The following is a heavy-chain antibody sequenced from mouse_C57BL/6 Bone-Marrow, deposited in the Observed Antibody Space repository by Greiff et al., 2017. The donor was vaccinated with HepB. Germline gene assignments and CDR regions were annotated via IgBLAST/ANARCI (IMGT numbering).Heavy chain of an antibody. Sequence: VQLQQSGAELARPGASVKLSCKASGYTFTSYGISWVKQRTGQGLEWIGEIYPRSGNTYYNEKFKGKATLTADKSSSTAYMELRSLTSEDSAVYFCAATVVATGAYWGQGTLVTVSA. D-gene: IGHD1-1*01. CDR2: IYPRSGNT. V-gene: IGHV1-81*01. J-gene: IGHJ3*01. CDR1: GYTFTSYG. CDR3: AATVVATGAY.